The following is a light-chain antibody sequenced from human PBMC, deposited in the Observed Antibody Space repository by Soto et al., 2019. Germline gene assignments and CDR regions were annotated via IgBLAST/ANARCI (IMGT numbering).Light chain of an antibody. CDR1: QSVSSN. CDR3: QQYNNWPLALT. CDR2: GAS. V-gene: IGKV3-15*01. J-gene: IGKJ4*01. Sequence: EIVMTQSPATLSVSPGERATLSCRASQSVSSNLAWYQQKPGQAPRLLIYGASTRATGIPARFSGSGSGTEFTPTISSLQSEDFAVCYCQQYNNWPLALTFGGGTKGEVK.